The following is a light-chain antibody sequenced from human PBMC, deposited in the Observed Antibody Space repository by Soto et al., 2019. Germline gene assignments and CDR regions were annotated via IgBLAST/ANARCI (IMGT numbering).Light chain of an antibody. J-gene: IGLJ3*02. CDR2: EVT. CDR3: SSYSASNNSYFV. V-gene: IGLV2-8*01. CDR1: SSDVGGYNY. Sequence: QSALTQPPSASGSPGQSVTISCTGTSSDVGGYNYVSWYQQYPGRAPKLMIYEVTKRPAGVPDRFSGTKSDNTASLTVSGLQAEEEADYYCSSYSASNNSYFVFGGGTKLTVL.